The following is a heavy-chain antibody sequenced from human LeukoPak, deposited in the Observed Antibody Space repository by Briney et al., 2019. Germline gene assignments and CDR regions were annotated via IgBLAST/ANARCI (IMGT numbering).Heavy chain of an antibody. J-gene: IGHJ4*02. CDR2: INHSGGT. CDR3: ARGRWELRFDC. V-gene: IGHV4-34*01. CDR1: GGSFSGYY. D-gene: IGHD3-3*01. Sequence: SETLSLTCAVYGGSFSGYYWSWIRQSPGKGLEWIGEINHSGGTNYNPSLKSRVTISVDTSKNQFSLKLSSVTAADTAVYYCARGRWELRFDCWGRGTLVTVSS.